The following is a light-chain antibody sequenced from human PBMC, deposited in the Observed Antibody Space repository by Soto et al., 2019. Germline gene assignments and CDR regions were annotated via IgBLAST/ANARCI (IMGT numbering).Light chain of an antibody. CDR1: SYNVGLYNL. Sequence: QCALTQPASVSGSPGQSITISCTGTSYNVGLYNLVSWYQQHPGKAPKLMIYEGSKRPSGVSNRFSGSKSGNTASLTISGLQAEDEADYYCCSYAGHTTSVFGTGTKVTAL. CDR3: CSYAGHTTSV. V-gene: IGLV2-23*01. J-gene: IGLJ1*01. CDR2: EGS.